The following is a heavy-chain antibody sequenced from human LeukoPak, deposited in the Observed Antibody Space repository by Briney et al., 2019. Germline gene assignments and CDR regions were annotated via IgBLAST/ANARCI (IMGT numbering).Heavy chain of an antibody. CDR1: GYTFTNTG. J-gene: IGHJ3*01. Sequence: RRASVKVSCKASGYTFTNTGICWVRQAPGQGLEWMGWVSAYNGNTNYAQKFQGRVTMTTDTSTSTAYMELRSLRSDDTAVYFCARDAPQWRNAFDFWGQGTMVTVSS. CDR3: ARDAPQWRNAFDF. D-gene: IGHD6-19*01. V-gene: IGHV1-18*01. CDR2: VSAYNGNT.